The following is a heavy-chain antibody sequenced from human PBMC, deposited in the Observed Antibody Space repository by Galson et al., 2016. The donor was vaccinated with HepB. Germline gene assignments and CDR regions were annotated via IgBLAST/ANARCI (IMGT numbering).Heavy chain of an antibody. CDR2: ISSSGTTI. CDR1: GFTLSSYE. J-gene: IGHJ4*02. V-gene: IGHV3-48*03. Sequence: SLRLSCAASGFTLSSYEVNWVRQAPGKGLEWVSYISSSGTTIYYADSVRGRFTISRDNAKNSVYLQLNSLRGGDTGIYYCARHYITSWYVQWGQGTPVTVSS. CDR3: ARHYITSWYVQ. D-gene: IGHD6-13*01.